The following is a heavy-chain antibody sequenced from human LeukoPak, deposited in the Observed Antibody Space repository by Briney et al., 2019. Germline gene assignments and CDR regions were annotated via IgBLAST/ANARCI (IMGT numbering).Heavy chain of an antibody. Sequence: GASVKVSCKASGYTFTGYYMRWVRQAPGQGLEWMGVIAPSSGTTSYAQKFQGRVTMTRDTSTSTLYMELSSLTSEDTAVYYCARASGSSAVPFDYWGQGTLVTVSS. J-gene: IGHJ4*02. V-gene: IGHV1-46*01. D-gene: IGHD3-10*01. CDR1: GYTFTGYY. CDR2: IAPSSGTT. CDR3: ARASGSSAVPFDY.